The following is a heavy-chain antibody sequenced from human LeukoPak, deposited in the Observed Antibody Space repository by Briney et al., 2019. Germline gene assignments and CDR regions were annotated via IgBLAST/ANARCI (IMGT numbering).Heavy chain of an antibody. Sequence: SETLSLTCTVSGGSISNYYWTSIRQPPGKGLEWIGYIYYSGSTKYNPSLRSRVTISVDTSKNQFSLKLSSLTAADTAVYYCARRRAVPGFYYFDYWGQGALVTVSS. CDR3: ARRRAVPGFYYFDY. CDR2: IYYSGST. J-gene: IGHJ4*02. CDR1: GGSISNYY. V-gene: IGHV4-59*08. D-gene: IGHD2/OR15-2a*01.